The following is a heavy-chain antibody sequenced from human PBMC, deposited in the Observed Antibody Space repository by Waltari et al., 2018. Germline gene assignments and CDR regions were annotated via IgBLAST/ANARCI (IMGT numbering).Heavy chain of an antibody. J-gene: IGHJ4*02. CDR1: GLDFLSVA. V-gene: IGHV3-23*01. CDR2: ISDSGVIT. CDR3: ARHLYSIDYLELGY. Sequence: EVPLLESGGGLAQPGGSLRLSCSASGLDFLSVAMSWVRQAPGKGLEWVSGISDSGVITKYADSVKGRFTVSRDNSKNTVFLQLNSLRAEDTAIYYCARHLYSIDYLELGYWGQGTLVTVSS. D-gene: IGHD3-22*01.